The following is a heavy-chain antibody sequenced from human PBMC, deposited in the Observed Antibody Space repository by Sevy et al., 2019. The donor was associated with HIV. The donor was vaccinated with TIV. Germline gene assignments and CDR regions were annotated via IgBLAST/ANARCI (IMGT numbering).Heavy chain of an antibody. CDR2: ISGSGGST. D-gene: IGHD1-1*01. J-gene: IGHJ6*02. Sequence: GESLKISCAASGFTFSSYAMSWVRQAPGKGLEWVSAISGSGGSTYYADSVKGRFTISRDNSKNTLYLQMNSLRAEDTAVYDCAGRGGWGTYYYYGMDVWGQGTTVTVSS. V-gene: IGHV3-23*01. CDR3: AGRGGWGTYYYYGMDV. CDR1: GFTFSSYA.